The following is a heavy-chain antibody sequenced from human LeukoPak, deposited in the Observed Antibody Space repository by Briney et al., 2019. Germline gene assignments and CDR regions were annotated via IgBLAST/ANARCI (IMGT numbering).Heavy chain of an antibody. CDR3: ARDFNYYDSSGYGQYFQH. D-gene: IGHD3-22*01. J-gene: IGHJ1*01. Sequence: GGSLRLSCAASGFIFSTYWMSWVRQAPGKGLEWVANIKQDGSEKCYADSVKGRFTISRDNSKNTLYLQMNSLRAEDTAVYYCARDFNYYDSSGYGQYFQHWGQGTLVTVSP. CDR2: IKQDGSEK. CDR1: GFIFSTYW. V-gene: IGHV3-7*01.